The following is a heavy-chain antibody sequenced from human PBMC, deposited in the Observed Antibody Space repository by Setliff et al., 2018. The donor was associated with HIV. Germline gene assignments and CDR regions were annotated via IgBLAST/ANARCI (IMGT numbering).Heavy chain of an antibody. Sequence: KTSETLSLTCTVSGGSISSHYWNWIRQAPGKGLEWIGTMYFSGNSRNSPSLKSRVSISVDTSKNQLSLNLTSVTAADTAVYYCARVEAPGRGATYGMDVWGQGTTVTVSS. J-gene: IGHJ6*02. CDR3: ARVEAPGRGATYGMDV. CDR2: MYFSGNS. D-gene: IGHD3-10*01. CDR1: GGSISSHY. V-gene: IGHV4-59*11.